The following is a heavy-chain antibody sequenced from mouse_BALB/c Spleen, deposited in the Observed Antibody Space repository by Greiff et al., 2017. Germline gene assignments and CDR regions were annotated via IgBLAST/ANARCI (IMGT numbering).Heavy chain of an antibody. Sequence: VQLQQSGAELAKPGASVKMSCKASGYTFTSYWMHWVKQRPGQGLEWIGEINPSNGRTNYNEKFKSKATLTVDKSSSTAYMQLSSLTSEDSAVYYCARRWDKDYYAMDYWGQGTSVTVSS. D-gene: IGHD1-1*02. V-gene: IGHV1S81*02. CDR3: ARRWDKDYYAMDY. CDR2: INPSNGRT. J-gene: IGHJ4*01. CDR1: GYTFTSYW.